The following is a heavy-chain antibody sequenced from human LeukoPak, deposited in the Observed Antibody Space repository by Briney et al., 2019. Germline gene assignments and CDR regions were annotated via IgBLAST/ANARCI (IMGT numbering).Heavy chain of an antibody. D-gene: IGHD3-10*01. CDR1: GGSISSGSYY. J-gene: IGHJ5*02. V-gene: IGHV4-61*02. CDR3: ASQYGSGSYLWFDP. CDR2: IYTSGST. Sequence: SETLSLTCTVSGGSISSGSYYWSWIRQPAGKGLEWIGRIYTSGSTNYNPSLKSRVTISVDTSKNQFSLKLSSVTAADTAVYYCASQYGSGSYLWFDPWGQGTLVTVSS.